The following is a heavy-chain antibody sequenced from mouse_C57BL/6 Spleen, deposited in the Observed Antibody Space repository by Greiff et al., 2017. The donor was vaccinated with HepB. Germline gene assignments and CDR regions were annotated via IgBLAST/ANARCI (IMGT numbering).Heavy chain of an antibody. J-gene: IGHJ2*01. CDR1: GYSFTGYF. CDR2: INPYNGDT. CDR3: ARGDDYDGPFFDY. V-gene: IGHV1-20*01. Sequence: EVQLQQSGPELVKPGDSVKISCKASGYSFTGYFMNWVMQSHGKSLEWIGRINPYNGDTFYNQKFKGKATLTVDKSSSTAHMELRSLTSEDSAVYYCARGDDYDGPFFDYWGQGTTLTVSS. D-gene: IGHD2-4*01.